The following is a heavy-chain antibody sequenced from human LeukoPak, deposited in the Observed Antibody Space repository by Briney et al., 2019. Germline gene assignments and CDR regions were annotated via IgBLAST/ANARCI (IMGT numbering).Heavy chain of an antibody. Sequence: SETLSLTCTVSGGSISSYYWSWIRQPAGKGLEWIGRIYTSGSPNYNPSLKSRVTMSVDTSKNQFSLKLSSVTAADTAVYYCARGVYYYDSSGYYYSVDAFDIWGQGTMDTVSS. CDR1: GGSISSYY. D-gene: IGHD3-22*01. CDR3: ARGVYYYDSSGYYYSVDAFDI. CDR2: IYTSGSP. J-gene: IGHJ3*02. V-gene: IGHV4-4*07.